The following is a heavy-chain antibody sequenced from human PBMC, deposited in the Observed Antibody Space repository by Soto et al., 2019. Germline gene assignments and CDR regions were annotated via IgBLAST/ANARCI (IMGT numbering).Heavy chain of an antibody. CDR3: ARGTAAIPVASDYHFDY. D-gene: IGHD6-19*01. CDR2: INPYNGNT. V-gene: IGHV1-18*04. CDR1: GYTFTNYV. Sequence: QVQLVQSGAEVKKPGASVKVTCKASGYTFTNYVISWVRQAPGQGLEWMGWINPYNGNTNYAQKFQDRVTMTTATSTNTAYMELTSLRSDDTALYYCARGTAAIPVASDYHFDYWGQGTLVSVSS. J-gene: IGHJ4*02.